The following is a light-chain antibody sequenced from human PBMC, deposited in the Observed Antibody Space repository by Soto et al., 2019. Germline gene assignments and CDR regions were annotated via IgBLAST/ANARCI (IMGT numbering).Light chain of an antibody. CDR1: QSVTNTS. Sequence: MVLTQSPGTLSLSPGERATLSCGASQSVTNTSLAWYKQKPGQAPRLLIYGASSRDTGVPDRFSGSGSGTDFTLTISRLEPGDFAVYYCQQYGTPLFTFGPGTKVDIK. J-gene: IGKJ3*01. CDR3: QQYGTPLFT. CDR2: GAS. V-gene: IGKV3-20*01.